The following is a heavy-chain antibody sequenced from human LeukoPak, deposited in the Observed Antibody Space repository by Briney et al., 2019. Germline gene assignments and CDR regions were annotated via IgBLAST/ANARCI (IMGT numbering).Heavy chain of an antibody. V-gene: IGHV4-59*11. J-gene: IGHJ6*03. CDR2: IYYSGST. CDR1: GGSISSHY. CDR3: ARGLLELVRENYYYYYMDV. D-gene: IGHD6-6*01. Sequence: PSETPSLTCTVSGGSISSHYWSWIRQPPGKGLEWIGYIYYSGSTNYNPSLKSRVTISVDTSKNQFSLKLSSVTAADTAVYYCARGLLELVRENYYYYYMDVWGKGTTVTVSS.